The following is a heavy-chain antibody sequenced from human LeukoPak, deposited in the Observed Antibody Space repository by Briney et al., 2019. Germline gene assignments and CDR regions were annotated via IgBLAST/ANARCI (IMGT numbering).Heavy chain of an antibody. CDR1: GDSISSGTHY. D-gene: IGHD3-3*01. CDR2: INYSGST. V-gene: IGHV4-61*03. Sequence: PSETLSLTCSVSGDSISSGTHYWGWIRQPPGKGLEWIAYINYSGSTNYNPSLKSRVTISVDTSKNHFSLTLSSVTAADTAVYYCARFGGPHAFDIWGQGTMVTVSS. CDR3: ARFGGPHAFDI. J-gene: IGHJ3*02.